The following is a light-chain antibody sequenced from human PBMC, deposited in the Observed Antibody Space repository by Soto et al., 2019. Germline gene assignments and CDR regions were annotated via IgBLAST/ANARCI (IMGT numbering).Light chain of an antibody. Sequence: EIVLTQSPATLSLSPGERATLSCWASQSINIYLAWYQQKPGQAPRLLIYDASNRATGIPARFSGSGSETDFTLTISSLEPEDFAVYYCQQRYTWPLTFGGGTKVEI. V-gene: IGKV3-11*01. CDR1: QSINIY. J-gene: IGKJ4*01. CDR2: DAS. CDR3: QQRYTWPLT.